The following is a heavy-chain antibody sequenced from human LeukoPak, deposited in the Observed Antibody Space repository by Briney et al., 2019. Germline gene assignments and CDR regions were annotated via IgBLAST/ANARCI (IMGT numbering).Heavy chain of an antibody. CDR2: INHSGST. CDR3: ARVLATSGSYYFPPDWYFDL. CDR1: GGSFSGYY. Sequence: SETLSLTCAVYGGSFSGYYWSWIRQPPGKGLEWIGEINHSGSTNYNPSLKSRVTITVDTSKNQFSLKLSSVTAADTAVYCCARVLATSGSYYFPPDWYFDLWGRGTLVTVSS. D-gene: IGHD1-26*01. V-gene: IGHV4-34*01. J-gene: IGHJ2*01.